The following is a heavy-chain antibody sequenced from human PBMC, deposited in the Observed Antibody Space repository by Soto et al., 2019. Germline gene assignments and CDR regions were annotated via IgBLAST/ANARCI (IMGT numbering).Heavy chain of an antibody. CDR2: IYYSGST. V-gene: IGHV4-61*01. D-gene: IGHD2-2*02. CDR1: GGSVSSGSYY. CDR3: ARDVGYCSSTSCYTFGYWFDP. Sequence: AETLSLTCTVSGGSVSSGSYYWSWIRRPQGKGLGWIGYIYYSGSTNYNPSLKSRVTISVDTSKNQFSLKLSSVTAADTAVYYCARDVGYCSSTSCYTFGYWFDPWGQGTLVTVSS. J-gene: IGHJ5*02.